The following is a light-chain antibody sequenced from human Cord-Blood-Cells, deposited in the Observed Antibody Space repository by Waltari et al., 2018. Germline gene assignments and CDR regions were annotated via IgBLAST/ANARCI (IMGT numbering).Light chain of an antibody. J-gene: IGKJ1*01. Sequence: DIVMTQSSDSLAVSLGERATINCKSSQSVLYSSNNKNYLAWYQQKPVQPPKLLIYWASTREAGVPDRFGGSGCGTDFTLTIICLQAEDVAVYYCQQYYSTTLTIGQGTKVEIK. CDR1: QSVLYSSNNKNY. CDR3: QQYYSTTLT. V-gene: IGKV4-1*01. CDR2: WAS.